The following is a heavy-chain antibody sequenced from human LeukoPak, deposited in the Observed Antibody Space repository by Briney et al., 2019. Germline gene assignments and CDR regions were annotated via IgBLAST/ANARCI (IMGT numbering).Heavy chain of an antibody. CDR2: IYADGST. CDR3: ARQRPYGDYDY. D-gene: IGHD4-17*01. Sequence: SETLSLTCTVSGGSIRSFYWSWIRQPPGKGLEWIGYIYADGSTNYNRSLKSRFTISVDTSKNRFSLKVTSVTAADTAVYYFARQRPYGDYDYWGEGTLLSVSS. CDR1: GGSIRSFY. V-gene: IGHV4-4*09. J-gene: IGHJ4*02.